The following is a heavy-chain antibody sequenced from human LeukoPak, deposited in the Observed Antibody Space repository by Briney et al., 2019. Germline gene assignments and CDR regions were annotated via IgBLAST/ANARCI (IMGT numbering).Heavy chain of an antibody. D-gene: IGHD6-19*01. Sequence: PGRSPRLSCAASGFTFSSYDMHWVRQAPGKGLEWVAVISYDGSNKYYADSVKGRFTISRDNSKNTLYLQMNSLRAEDTAVYYCAKQWLEERIIDYWGQGTLVTVSS. CDR2: ISYDGSNK. CDR1: GFTFSSYD. V-gene: IGHV3-30*18. J-gene: IGHJ4*02. CDR3: AKQWLEERIIDY.